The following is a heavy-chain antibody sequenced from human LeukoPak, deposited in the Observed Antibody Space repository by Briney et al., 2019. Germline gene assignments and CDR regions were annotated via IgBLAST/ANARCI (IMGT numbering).Heavy chain of an antibody. Sequence: SETLSLTCTVSGGSISSYYWSWIRQPAGKGLEWIGRIYTSGSTNYNPSLKSRVTMSVDTSKNQFSLKLSSVIAADTAVYYCARDYCSGGSCYGTPGAFDIWGQGIMVTVSS. CDR1: GGSISSYY. J-gene: IGHJ3*02. D-gene: IGHD2-15*01. CDR2: IYTSGST. V-gene: IGHV4-4*07. CDR3: ARDYCSGGSCYGTPGAFDI.